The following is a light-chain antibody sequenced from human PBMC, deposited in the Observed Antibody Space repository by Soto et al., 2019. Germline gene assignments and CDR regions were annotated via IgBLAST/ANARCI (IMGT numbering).Light chain of an antibody. J-gene: IGKJ4*01. CDR3: QQYDRWPVT. V-gene: IGKV3-15*01. CDR2: DAS. Sequence: EVVMTQSPATLSVSPGERVTFSCRASQSVTTNLAWYQHKPGQSPRLLISDASTGASGIPPRFSGIGSGTEFTLTIDRLQSADFAVYYCQQYDRWPVTFGGGTKVEIK. CDR1: QSVTTN.